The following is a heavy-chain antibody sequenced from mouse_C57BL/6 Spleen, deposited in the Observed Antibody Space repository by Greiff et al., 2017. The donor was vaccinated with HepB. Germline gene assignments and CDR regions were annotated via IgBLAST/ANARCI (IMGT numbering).Heavy chain of an antibody. Sequence: EVHLVESGGGLVQPGASLRLSCAASGFTFTDYYMSWVRQPPGKAPEWLALLRNKANGYTTEYTASVKGRFTISRDNSQNILYLQMNTLRAEDSATYYCVKVNFYGAMDYWGQGTSVTVSS. D-gene: IGHD1-1*01. CDR3: VKVNFYGAMDY. V-gene: IGHV7-4*01. CDR1: GFTFTDYY. CDR2: LRNKANGYTT. J-gene: IGHJ4*01.